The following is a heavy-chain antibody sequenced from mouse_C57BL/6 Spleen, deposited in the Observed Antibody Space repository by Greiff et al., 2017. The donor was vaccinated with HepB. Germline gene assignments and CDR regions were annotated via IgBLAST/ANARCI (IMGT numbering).Heavy chain of an antibody. V-gene: IGHV14-4*01. Sequence: VQLKESGAELVRPGASVKLSCTTSGFNIKDDYIHWVKQRPEQGLEWIGWIDPENGDTEYASKFQGKATIKADTPSNTAYLQFSSLTSEDTAVYYGYTVRYWGQGTTLTVSS. CDR1: GFNIKDDY. CDR2: IDPENGDT. J-gene: IGHJ2*01. CDR3: YTVRY.